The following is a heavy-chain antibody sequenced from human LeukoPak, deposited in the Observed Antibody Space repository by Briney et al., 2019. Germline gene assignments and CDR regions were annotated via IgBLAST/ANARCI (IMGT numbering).Heavy chain of an antibody. CDR1: GFTFSSYA. Sequence: PGGSLRLSCAAPGFTFSSYAMHWVRQAPGKGLEWVTIISYDGSKKYYADYVKGRFTISRDNSKNTLYLQMNSLRAEDTAVYYCARGHRYSGYDPLDYWGQGTLVTVSS. CDR2: ISYDGSKK. CDR3: ARGHRYSGYDPLDY. V-gene: IGHV3-30*04. D-gene: IGHD5-12*01. J-gene: IGHJ4*02.